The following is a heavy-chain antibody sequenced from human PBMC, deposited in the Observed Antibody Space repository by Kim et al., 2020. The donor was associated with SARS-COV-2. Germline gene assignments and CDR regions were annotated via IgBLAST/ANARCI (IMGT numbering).Heavy chain of an antibody. V-gene: IGHV2-5*01. Sequence: SGPTLVNPTQTLTLTCSFSGFSLTPDRLVGVTWVRQPPGKALEWLALIYGNDEKRYTPSLKSRLTIAKDTTENRVVLTLTNVDPVATGTYYCAHDSPGLYGFDVWGQGTAVTVSS. D-gene: IGHD2-8*01. CDR2: IYGNDEK. CDR3: AHDSPGLYGFDV. J-gene: IGHJ6*02. CDR1: GFSLTPDRLVG.